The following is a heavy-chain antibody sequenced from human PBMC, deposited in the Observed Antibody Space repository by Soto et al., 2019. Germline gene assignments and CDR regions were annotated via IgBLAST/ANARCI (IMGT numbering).Heavy chain of an antibody. CDR3: ASPSYCSSTSCVTIFGVVTHQGGAFDI. Sequence: ASVKVSCKASGGTFSSYTISWVRQAPGQGLEWMGRIIPILGIANYAQKFQGRVTITADKSTSTAYMELSSLRSEDTAVYYCASPSYCSSTSCVTIFGVVTHQGGAFDIWGQGTMVTVSS. V-gene: IGHV1-69*02. J-gene: IGHJ3*02. CDR1: GGTFSSYT. CDR2: IIPILGIA. D-gene: IGHD2-2*01.